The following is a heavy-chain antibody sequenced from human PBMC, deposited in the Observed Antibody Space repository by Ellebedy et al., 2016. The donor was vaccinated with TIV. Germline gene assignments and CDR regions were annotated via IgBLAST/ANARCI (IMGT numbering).Heavy chain of an antibody. V-gene: IGHV3-7*03. D-gene: IGHD4-17*01. Sequence: GGSLRLSCAVSGFSFSSYWMSWVRQAPGKGLEWVANIRQDGSKNYVDSVKGRFTISRDNAQNSLYLQMNSLRVEDTAVYFCARDGACGDYAPGQYGMDVWGQGTTVIVS. CDR2: IRQDGSK. CDR3: ARDGACGDYAPGQYGMDV. J-gene: IGHJ6*02. CDR1: GFSFSSYW.